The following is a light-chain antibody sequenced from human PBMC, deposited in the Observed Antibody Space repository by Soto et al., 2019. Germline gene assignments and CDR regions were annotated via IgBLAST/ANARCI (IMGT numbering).Light chain of an antibody. CDR1: RSNIGNNA. J-gene: IGLJ3*02. CDR3: ASWDDSLNARGV. CDR2: NNN. V-gene: IGLV1-44*01. Sequence: QSVLTQPPSASGTPGQRVTISCSGSRSNIGNNAVSWYQQLPGTAPKLLIYNNNQRPSGVPDRLSGSKSGNSASLAISGLQSEGEADYYCASWDDSLNARGVFGGGTKVTV.